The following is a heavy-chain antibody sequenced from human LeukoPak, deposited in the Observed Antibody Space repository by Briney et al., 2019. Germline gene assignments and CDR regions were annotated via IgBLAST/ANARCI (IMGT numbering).Heavy chain of an antibody. D-gene: IGHD5-18*01. Sequence: SETLSLTCSVSGDSIRTYYWSWIRQPPGKGLEWIGYIIDTGSTNYKPSLKTRLTMSVDVSKNQISLKLTSVTAADTAVYYCARTTEGGYTYGYFYYYYMDVWGKGTTVTISS. CDR2: IIDTGST. CDR3: ARTTEGGYTYGYFYYYYMDV. V-gene: IGHV4-59*01. J-gene: IGHJ6*03. CDR1: GDSIRTYY.